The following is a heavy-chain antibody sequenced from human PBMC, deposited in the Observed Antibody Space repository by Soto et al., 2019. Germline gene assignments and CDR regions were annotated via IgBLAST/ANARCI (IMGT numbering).Heavy chain of an antibody. Sequence: PSETLSLTCTVSGGYISSGGYYLNWIRQHPGKGLEWIGYIYYSGSTYYSPSLKSRVTISLDTSKNQFSLRLRSVTAADTAVYYCATGLGIEDRDPPFDYWGQGTLVTVSS. CDR1: GGYISSGGYY. J-gene: IGHJ4*02. CDR3: ATGLGIEDRDPPFDY. D-gene: IGHD7-27*01. V-gene: IGHV4-31*03. CDR2: IYYSGST.